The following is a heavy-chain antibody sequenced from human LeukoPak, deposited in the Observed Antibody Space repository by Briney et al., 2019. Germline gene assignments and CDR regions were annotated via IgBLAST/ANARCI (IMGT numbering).Heavy chain of an antibody. Sequence: GSSVKVSCKASGGTCSSYAISWVRRAPGQGLEWMGGIIPIFGTANYAQKFQGRVTIATDESTSTAYMELSSLRSEDTAVYYCAREIGAEGFGFDYWGQGTLVTVSS. J-gene: IGHJ4*02. CDR3: AREIGAEGFGFDY. D-gene: IGHD3-10*01. CDR2: IIPIFGTA. V-gene: IGHV1-69*05. CDR1: GGTCSSYA.